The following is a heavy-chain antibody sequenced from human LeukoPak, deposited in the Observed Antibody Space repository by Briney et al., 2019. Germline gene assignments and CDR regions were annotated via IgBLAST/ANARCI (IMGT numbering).Heavy chain of an antibody. D-gene: IGHD3-10*01. J-gene: IGHJ5*02. V-gene: IGHV1-8*01. CDR1: GYTFNNYD. CDR2: MNPNTGNT. CDR3: ARGGAGTYYKRDGWFDP. Sequence: SVKVSCKASGYTFNNYDINWVRQATGQGLEWMEWMNPNTGNTGYGERFQGRVTMTRDNSISTAYMELSSLTSEDTAVYYCARGGAGTYYKRDGWFDPWGQGTVVTVSS.